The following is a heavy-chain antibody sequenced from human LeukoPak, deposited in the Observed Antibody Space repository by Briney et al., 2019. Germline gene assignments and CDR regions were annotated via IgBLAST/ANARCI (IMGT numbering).Heavy chain of an antibody. V-gene: IGHV3-23*01. CDR3: AKRVPYCFDY. Sequence: GGSLRLSCAASGFTFSSYDMSWVRQAPGKGLELVSLISGGGGTTDYADSVKGRFTISRDNSKNTLYLQMNSLRAEDTAVYYCAKRVPYCFDYWGQGTLITVSS. CDR1: GFTFSSYD. J-gene: IGHJ4*02. D-gene: IGHD3-3*01. CDR2: ISGGGGTT.